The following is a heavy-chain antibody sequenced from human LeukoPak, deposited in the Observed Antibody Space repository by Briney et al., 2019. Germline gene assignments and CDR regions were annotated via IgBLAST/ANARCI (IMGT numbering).Heavy chain of an antibody. J-gene: IGHJ4*02. V-gene: IGHV3-30*02. CDR3: AKLYCSSTSCYLSDY. Sequence: GGSLRLSCAASGFTFSSYAMHWVRQAPGKGLEWVAFIRYDGSNKYYADSVKGRFTISRDNSKNTLYLQMNSLRAEDTAVYYCAKLYCSSTSCYLSDYWGQGTLVTVSS. CDR1: GFTFSSYA. D-gene: IGHD2-2*01. CDR2: IRYDGSNK.